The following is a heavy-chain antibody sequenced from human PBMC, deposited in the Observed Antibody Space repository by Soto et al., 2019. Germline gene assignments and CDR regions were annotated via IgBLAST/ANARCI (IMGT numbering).Heavy chain of an antibody. Sequence: EVQLVESGGGLVQPGGSLRLSCAASGFKFNFFWMHWVRQAPGKGLVWVSRINGDGSTTDYADSVKGRFTISRDNAKNTLFLQMDSLRVEDTAVYYCVRDSPTNLEDADTVASWFDPWGQGTLVTVSS. CDR1: GFKFNFFW. D-gene: IGHD5-12*01. J-gene: IGHJ5*02. CDR3: VRDSPTNLEDADTVASWFDP. V-gene: IGHV3-74*01. CDR2: INGDGSTT.